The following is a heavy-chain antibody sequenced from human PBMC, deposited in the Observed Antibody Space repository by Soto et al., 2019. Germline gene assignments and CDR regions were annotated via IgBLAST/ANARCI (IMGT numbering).Heavy chain of an antibody. D-gene: IGHD5-12*01. CDR2: MNPNTGNT. V-gene: IGHV1-8*01. Sequence: QVQLVQSGAEVKKPGASVKVSCKVSGYTFTSYDINWVRQAPGHGLEWMGWMNPNTGNTRYAQKFRGRVTMTRNTSISTAYMELSSLRYEDTAIFYCARGGYSDYDNWGQGTLVTVSS. CDR1: GYTFTSYD. J-gene: IGHJ4*02. CDR3: ARGGYSDYDN.